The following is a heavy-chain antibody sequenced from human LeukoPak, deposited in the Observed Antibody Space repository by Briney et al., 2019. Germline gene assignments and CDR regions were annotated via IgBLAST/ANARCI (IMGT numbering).Heavy chain of an antibody. CDR1: VDSIPISTYY. J-gene: IGHJ5*02. CDR2: IYYTGST. CDR3: ARIYYYDAGGYPDP. V-gene: IGHV4-39*01. Sequence: SETPSLTCTVSVDSIPISTYYWGWIRQPPGKGLGWMGSIYYTGSTYYKPSHKSRVTISVDTSKNQFSLKLRSVTAADTAVYYCARIYYYDAGGYPDPWGQGTLVTVSS. D-gene: IGHD3-22*01.